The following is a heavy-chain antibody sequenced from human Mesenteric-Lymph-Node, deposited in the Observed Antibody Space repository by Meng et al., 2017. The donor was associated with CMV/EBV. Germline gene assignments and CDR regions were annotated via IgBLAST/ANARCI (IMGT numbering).Heavy chain of an antibody. CDR1: GFTFSSYS. V-gene: IGHV3-23*01. CDR2: ISGSGGST. Sequence: GESLKISCAASGFTFSSYSMNWVRQAPGKGLEWVSAISGSGGSTYYADSVKGRFTISRDNSKNTLYLQMNSLRAEDTAVYYCAKVRNYYYGMDVWGQGTTVTVSS. J-gene: IGHJ6*02. CDR3: AKVRNYYYGMDV.